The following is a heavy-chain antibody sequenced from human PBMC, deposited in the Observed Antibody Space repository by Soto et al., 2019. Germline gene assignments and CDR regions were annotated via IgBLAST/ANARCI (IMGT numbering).Heavy chain of an antibody. V-gene: IGHV3-48*01. J-gene: IGHJ3*02. CDR2: ISSSSSTI. D-gene: IGHD6-19*01. CDR1: GFTFSSYS. Sequence: GGSLRLSCAASGFTFSSYSMNWVRQAPGKGLEWVSYISSSSSTIYYADSVKGRFTISRDNAKNSLYLQMNSLRAEDTAVYYCARKSSGWYDAFDIWGQGTMVTV. CDR3: ARKSSGWYDAFDI.